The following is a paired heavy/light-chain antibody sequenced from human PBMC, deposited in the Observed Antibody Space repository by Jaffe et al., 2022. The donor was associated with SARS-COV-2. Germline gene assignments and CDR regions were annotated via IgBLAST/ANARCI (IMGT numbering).Heavy chain of an antibody. D-gene: IGHD3-10*01. CDR2: ISAGGEST. V-gene: IGHV3-23*04. Sequence: EMQLVESGGNLVQSGGSLRLSCAAPGFSFAGHVMTWVRQAPGKGLEWVSSISAGGESTSYAESVKGRFTISRDNSRNTLFLQMSSLRAEDTAIYFCATRPPNPGVYFPLDYWGQGTLVTVSS. CDR3: ATRPPNPGVYFPLDY. CDR1: GFSFAGHV. J-gene: IGHJ4*02.
Light chain of an antibody. V-gene: IGKV3-20*01. CDR1: QSFVGNS. CDR2: SAS. CDR3: QQYAGSPTT. Sequence: ETVLTQSPGTLSLSPGERATLSCRASQSFVGNSLAWYQQRPGQAPRLLIYSASYRVTGIPDRFSGSGSGTDFTLTISRLEPEDFAVYYCQQYAGSPTTFGGGTKVEIK. J-gene: IGKJ4*01.